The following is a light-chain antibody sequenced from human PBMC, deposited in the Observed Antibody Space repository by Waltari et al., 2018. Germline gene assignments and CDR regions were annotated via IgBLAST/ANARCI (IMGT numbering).Light chain of an antibody. CDR3: SSYTSIKTPYVV. V-gene: IGLV2-14*01. CDR1: TRDVGRYNY. Sequence: QSALTQPASVSGSPGQSITISCTGTTRDVGRYNYVSWYQCHPGKAPELIIYEGTNRPSGFSDRFSGSKSGNTASLSISGLQPEDEADYYCSSYTSIKTPYVVFGGGTKVTVL. CDR2: EGT. J-gene: IGLJ2*01.